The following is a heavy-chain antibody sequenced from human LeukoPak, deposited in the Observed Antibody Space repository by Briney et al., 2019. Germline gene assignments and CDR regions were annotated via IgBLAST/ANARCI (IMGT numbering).Heavy chain of an antibody. J-gene: IGHJ4*02. V-gene: IGHV4-39*01. CDR2: IDDSGST. CDR3: ARLGPRNSSGYYYY. CDR1: GGSVSSSSYF. Sequence: TSETLSLTCTVSGGSVSSSSYFWGWIRQPPGKGLDWIGSIDDSGSTYYNPSLKSRVTTSVDTSKNQFSLRLSSVTAADTAVYYCARLGPRNSSGYYYYWGQGTLVTVSS. D-gene: IGHD3-22*01.